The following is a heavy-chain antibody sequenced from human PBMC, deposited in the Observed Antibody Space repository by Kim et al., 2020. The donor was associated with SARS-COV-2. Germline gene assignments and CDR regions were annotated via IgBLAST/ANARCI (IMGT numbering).Heavy chain of an antibody. D-gene: IGHD4-17*01. CDR2: ISYDGSNK. CDR1: GFTFSSYG. CDR3: AKNLFRDYGDYYYYGMDV. Sequence: GGSLRLSCAASGFTFSSYGMHWVRQAPGKGLEWVAVISYDGSNKYYADSVKGRFTISRDNSKNTLYLQMNSLRAEDTAVYYCAKNLFRDYGDYYYYGMDVWGQGTTVTVSS. J-gene: IGHJ6*02. V-gene: IGHV3-30*18.